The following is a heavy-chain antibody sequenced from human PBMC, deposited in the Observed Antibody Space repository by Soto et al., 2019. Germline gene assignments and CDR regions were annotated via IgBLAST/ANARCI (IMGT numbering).Heavy chain of an antibody. V-gene: IGHV2-5*02. Sequence: QITLKESGHTLVKPTQTLTLTCTFSGFSVGGSGVGVGWIRQPPGKALEWLGVIYWDDDKRYSSSLRNRITLTKESSRNHVVLTLNNMVPEDAGTYYCAHSPGIVSPEAHGGFDIWGQGTMVTVS. J-gene: IGHJ3*02. CDR3: AHSPGIVSPEAHGGFDI. CDR1: GFSVGGSGVG. CDR2: IYWDDDK. D-gene: IGHD2-21*01.